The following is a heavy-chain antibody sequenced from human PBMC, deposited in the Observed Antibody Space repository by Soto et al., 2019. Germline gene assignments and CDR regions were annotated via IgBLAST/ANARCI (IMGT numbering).Heavy chain of an antibody. D-gene: IGHD6-13*01. CDR2: IKQDGGEK. CDR1: GFTFSSYG. V-gene: IGHV3-7*04. Sequence: EVQLVESGGGLVQPGGSLRLSCAAPGFTFSSYGMTWVRQAPGKGRGGVANIKQDGGEKYYVDPVKGRFTISRDNAKNSLYLQMNSLRAEDTAVYYCARPGIAAAGTHYWGQGTLVTVSS. J-gene: IGHJ4*02. CDR3: ARPGIAAAGTHY.